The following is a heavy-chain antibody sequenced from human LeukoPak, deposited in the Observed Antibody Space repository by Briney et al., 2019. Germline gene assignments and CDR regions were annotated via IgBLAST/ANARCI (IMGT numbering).Heavy chain of an antibody. Sequence: ASVKVSCKASGYTFINYGFSWVRQAPGQGLEWMGWISAYNGITDYLQKFQGRVTMTTDTSTNTVYMELRSLRSDDTAVYYCARVSTNSRVAGYDPQWYFDLWGRGTPVTVSP. D-gene: IGHD5-12*01. CDR2: ISAYNGIT. V-gene: IGHV1-18*04. CDR3: ARVSTNSRVAGYDPQWYFDL. J-gene: IGHJ2*01. CDR1: GYTFINYG.